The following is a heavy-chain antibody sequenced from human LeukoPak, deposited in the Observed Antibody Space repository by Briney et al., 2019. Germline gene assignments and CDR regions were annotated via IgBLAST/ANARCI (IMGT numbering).Heavy chain of an antibody. CDR2: ISVSGGVR. CDR1: GYPFSSYS. J-gene: IGHJ5*02. V-gene: IGHV3-21*05. D-gene: IGHD2-2*01. CDR3: ARDRDIVVVPAATLWSWFDP. Sequence: GGSLRLSCVASGYPFSSYSMNWIRQVPGKGLEWVSYISVSGGVRSYADSVKGRFTISRDNAKNSLYLQMNSLRAEDTAVYYCARDRDIVVVPAATLWSWFDPWGQGTLVTVSS.